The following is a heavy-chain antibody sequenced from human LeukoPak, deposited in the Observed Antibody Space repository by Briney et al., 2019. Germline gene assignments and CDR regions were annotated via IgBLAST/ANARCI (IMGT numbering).Heavy chain of an antibody. D-gene: IGHD6-19*01. CDR3: ARGGYSSGIFDY. J-gene: IGHJ4*02. Sequence: ASVKVSCKVSGYTLTELSMHWVRQAPGKGLEWMGGFDPEDGETIYAQKFQGRVTMTEDTSTDTAYMELSSLRSEDTAVYYCARGGYSSGIFDYWGQGTLVTVSS. CDR2: FDPEDGET. V-gene: IGHV1-24*01. CDR1: GYTLTELS.